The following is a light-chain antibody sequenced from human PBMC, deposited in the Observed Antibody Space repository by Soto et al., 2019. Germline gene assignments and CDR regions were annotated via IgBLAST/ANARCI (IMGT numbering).Light chain of an antibody. CDR1: SSTIGGSS. V-gene: IGLV1-44*01. CDR2: TNS. Sequence: SVLTQPPSACGTPAQRVTISCSESSSTIGGSSVDWYQHRPGTATKLLIYTNSRWPSGVPDPFSGPKSATSASLSIAWTQSVDEAFYYCAAWDYSMSAYVFGTGTKVTV. J-gene: IGLJ1*01. CDR3: AAWDYSMSAYV.